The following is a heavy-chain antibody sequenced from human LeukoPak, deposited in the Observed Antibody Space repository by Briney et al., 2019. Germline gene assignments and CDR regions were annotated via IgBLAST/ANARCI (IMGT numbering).Heavy chain of an antibody. CDR3: AREYSTSWYSGYYYYMDV. V-gene: IGHV1-2*02. Sequence: ASVKVSCKASGYTFTGCYMHWVRQAPGQGLEWMGWINPNSGGTNYAQKFQGRVAMTRDTSISTAYMELNRLRSDDTAMYYCAREYSTSWYSGYYYYMDVWGTGTTVTVSS. CDR1: GYTFTGCY. D-gene: IGHD6-13*01. CDR2: INPNSGGT. J-gene: IGHJ6*03.